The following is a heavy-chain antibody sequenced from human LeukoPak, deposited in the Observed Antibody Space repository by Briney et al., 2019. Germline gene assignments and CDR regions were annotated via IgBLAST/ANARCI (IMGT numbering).Heavy chain of an antibody. CDR1: GGSIRSSSYY. J-gene: IGHJ4*02. D-gene: IGHD4-17*01. CDR2: IYYSGTT. V-gene: IGHV4-39*01. Sequence: SETLSLTCTVSGGSIRSSSYYWGWIRQPPGKGLEWIGSIYYSGTTHYNPSLKSRVTISVDTSKNKFSLKLSSVTAADTAVYYCARHPDHGGYVGYFDCWGRGTLVTVSS. CDR3: ARHPDHGGYVGYFDC.